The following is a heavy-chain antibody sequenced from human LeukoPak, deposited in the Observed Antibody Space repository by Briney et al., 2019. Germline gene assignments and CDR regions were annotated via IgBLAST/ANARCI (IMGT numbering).Heavy chain of an antibody. CDR3: ARVGVAVAGQIDY. J-gene: IGHJ4*02. CDR1: GFTVSSNY. CDR2: IYSGGST. Sequence: GGSLRLSGAASGFTVSSNYMSWVRQAPGKGLEWVSVIYSGGSTYYADSVKGRFTISRDNSKNTLYLQMNSLRAEDTAVYYCARVGVAVAGQIDYWGQGTLVTVSS. V-gene: IGHV3-53*01. D-gene: IGHD6-19*01.